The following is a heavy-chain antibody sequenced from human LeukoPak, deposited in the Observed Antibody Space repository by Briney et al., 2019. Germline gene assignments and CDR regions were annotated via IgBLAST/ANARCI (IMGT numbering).Heavy chain of an antibody. V-gene: IGHV3-23*01. J-gene: IGHJ5*02. CDR2: ISGSGGST. D-gene: IGHD6-13*01. Sequence: PGGSLRLSCAASGFTFSSYAMSWVRQAPGKGLEWVSTISGSGGSTYYADSVKGRFTISRDNSKNTLYLQMNSLRAEDTAVYYCAKGGYSKSWSRLDPWGQGTLVTVSS. CDR1: GFTFSSYA. CDR3: AKGGYSKSWSRLDP.